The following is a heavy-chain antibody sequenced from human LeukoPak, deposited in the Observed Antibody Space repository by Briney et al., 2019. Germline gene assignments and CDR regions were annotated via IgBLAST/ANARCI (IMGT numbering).Heavy chain of an antibody. J-gene: IGHJ4*02. CDR3: ARDSSSFPHYFDY. V-gene: IGHV3-53*01. CDR2: LYSDGSA. D-gene: IGHD2/OR15-2a*01. Sequence: PGGSLRLSCVASGFTVSSNYMSWVRQPPGKGLEWVSLLYSDGSALYADSVKGRFTISRDNSKNTVYLQMNMLRAEDTAVYYCARDSSSFPHYFDYWGQGTLVTVSS. CDR1: GFTVSSNY.